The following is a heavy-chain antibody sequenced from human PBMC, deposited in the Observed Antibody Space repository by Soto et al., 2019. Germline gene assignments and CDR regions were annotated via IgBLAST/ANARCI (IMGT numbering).Heavy chain of an antibody. J-gene: IGHJ6*02. Sequence: SETLSLTCTVSGGSISSGGYYWSWIRQHPGKGLEWIGYIYYSGSTYYNPSLKSRVTISVDTSKNKFSLKLSSVTAADTAVYYCARAPPYFYYSGTAACGQRTTSLVSS. CDR1: GGSISSGGYY. CDR3: ARAPPYFYYSGTAA. CDR2: IYYSGST. V-gene: IGHV4-31*03.